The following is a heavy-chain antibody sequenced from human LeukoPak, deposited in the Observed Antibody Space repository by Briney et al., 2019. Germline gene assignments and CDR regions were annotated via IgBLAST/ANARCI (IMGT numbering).Heavy chain of an antibody. CDR3: ARDRTIFGVVITSYYYYGMDV. J-gene: IGHJ6*02. V-gene: IGHV1-69*13. CDR1: GYTFSSYA. CDR2: IIPIFGTA. Sequence: ASVKVSCKASGYTFSSYAISWVRQAPGQGLEWMGGIIPIFGTANYAQKFQGRVTITADESTSTAYMELSSLRSEDTAVYYCARDRTIFGVVITSYYYYGMDVWGQGTTVTVSS. D-gene: IGHD3-3*01.